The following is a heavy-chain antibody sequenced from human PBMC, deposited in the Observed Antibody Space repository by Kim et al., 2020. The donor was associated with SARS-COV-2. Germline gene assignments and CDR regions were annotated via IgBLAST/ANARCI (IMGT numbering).Heavy chain of an antibody. CDR3: AKQRSGFRSWFGVFDY. J-gene: IGHJ4*02. CDR1: GFTFSSYG. Sequence: GGSLRLSCAASGFTFSSYGMHWVRQAPGKGLEWVAVIWYDGSNKYYADSVKGRFTISRDNSKNTLYLQMNSLRAEDTAVYYCAKQRSGFRSWFGVFDYWGQGTLVTVSS. D-gene: IGHD6-13*01. CDR2: IWYDGSNK. V-gene: IGHV3-33*06.